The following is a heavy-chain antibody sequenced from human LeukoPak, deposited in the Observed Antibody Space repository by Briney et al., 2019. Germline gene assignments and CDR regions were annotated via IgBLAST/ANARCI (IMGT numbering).Heavy chain of an antibody. D-gene: IGHD2-2*01. CDR3: ANGPDCSSTSCYWSYFDY. V-gene: IGHV3-53*01. CDR1: GFTVSSNY. Sequence: PGGSLRLSCAASGFTVSSNYMSWVRQAPGKGLEWVSVIYSGGSTYYADSVKGRFTISRDNSKNTLYLQMNSLRAEDTAVYYCANGPDCSSTSCYWSYFDYWGQGTLVTVSS. J-gene: IGHJ4*02. CDR2: IYSGGST.